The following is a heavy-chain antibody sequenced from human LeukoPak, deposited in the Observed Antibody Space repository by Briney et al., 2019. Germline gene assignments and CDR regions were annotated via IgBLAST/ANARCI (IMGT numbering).Heavy chain of an antibody. Sequence: SETLSLTCAVYGGSFSGYYWSWIRQPPGKGLEWIGEINHSGSTNYNPSLKSRVTISVDTSKNQFSLKLSSVTAADTAVYYCARVTGYCSGGSCYFDYYYYMDVWGKGTTVTVSS. CDR2: INHSGST. J-gene: IGHJ6*03. V-gene: IGHV4-34*01. CDR1: GGSFSGYY. D-gene: IGHD2-15*01. CDR3: ARVTGYCSGGSCYFDYYYYMDV.